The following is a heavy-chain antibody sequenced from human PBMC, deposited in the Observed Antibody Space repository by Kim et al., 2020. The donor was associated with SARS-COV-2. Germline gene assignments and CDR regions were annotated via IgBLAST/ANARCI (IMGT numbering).Heavy chain of an antibody. J-gene: IGHJ5*02. D-gene: IGHD4-17*01. CDR3: ARRAYPLTVTNVWFDP. Sequence: SRTSRVTMSVDTSKNQFSLKLSSVTAADTAVYYCARRAYPLTVTNVWFDPWGQGTLVTVSS. V-gene: IGHV4-34*01.